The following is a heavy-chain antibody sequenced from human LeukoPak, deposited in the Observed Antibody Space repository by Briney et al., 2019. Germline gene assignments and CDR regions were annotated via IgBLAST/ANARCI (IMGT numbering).Heavy chain of an antibody. Sequence: WETLSVTRTVSGGSLSSSSYYWGWIRQPPGKELEWIGSVYYSGRAYYNPYPKSRFTITVETSKNQFSVNLSSVTAADRAVYYCARQSTKYRSGWLFDYWGKGKLAPVSS. J-gene: IGHJ4*02. D-gene: IGHD6-19*01. CDR2: VYYSGRA. CDR1: GGSLSSSSYY. V-gene: IGHV4-39*01. CDR3: ARQSTKYRSGWLFDY.